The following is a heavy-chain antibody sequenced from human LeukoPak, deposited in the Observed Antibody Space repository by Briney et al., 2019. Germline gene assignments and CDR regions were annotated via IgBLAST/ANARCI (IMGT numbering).Heavy chain of an antibody. V-gene: IGHV1-8*01. D-gene: IGHD3-16*01. J-gene: IGHJ4*02. CDR3: ARARRGGTQTLDY. CDR1: GYTFTSYD. Sequence: ASVKVSCKASGYTFTSYDINWVRQATGQGREWMGWMNPNHGNTCYAQKCQGRVTMTRHTSKSTAYMELSSLRSEDTAVYYCARARRGGTQTLDYWGQGTLVTVSS. CDR2: MNPNHGNT.